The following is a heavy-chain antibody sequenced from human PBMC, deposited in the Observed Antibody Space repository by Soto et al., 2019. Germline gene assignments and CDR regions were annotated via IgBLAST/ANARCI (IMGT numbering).Heavy chain of an antibody. Sequence: QVPLVQSGAEVKKPGSSVKVSCKASGGTFSSYAISWVRQAPGQGLEWMGGIIPIFGTANYAQKFQGRVTITADESTSTAYMELSSLRSEDTAVYYCARDEGRTTVVTGGYFDYWGQGTLVTVSS. D-gene: IGHD4-17*01. V-gene: IGHV1-69*01. CDR2: IIPIFGTA. CDR3: ARDEGRTTVVTGGYFDY. J-gene: IGHJ4*02. CDR1: GGTFSSYA.